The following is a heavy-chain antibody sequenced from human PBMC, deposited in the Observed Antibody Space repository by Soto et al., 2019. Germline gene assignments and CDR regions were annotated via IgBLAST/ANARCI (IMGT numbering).Heavy chain of an antibody. V-gene: IGHV1-69*13. CDR2: IIPVFGTP. Sequence: SVKVSCKASGDIFSSYAISWVRQAPGQGLEWMGGIIPVFGTPNYAQDFQGRVTITADDSTTTVYMELSGLRYDDTAVYYCAGCDYDSSGYFAFDSWGLGTLVTVSS. CDR3: AGCDYDSSGYFAFDS. J-gene: IGHJ4*02. CDR1: GDIFSSYA. D-gene: IGHD3-22*01.